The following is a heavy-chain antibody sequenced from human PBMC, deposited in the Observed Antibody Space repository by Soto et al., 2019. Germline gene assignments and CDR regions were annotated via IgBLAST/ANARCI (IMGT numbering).Heavy chain of an antibody. CDR1: GYTFTSYA. Sequence: GASVKVSCKASGYTFTSYAMRWVRQAPGQRLEWMGWINAGNGNTNYAQKLQGRVTMTTDTSTSTAYMELRSLRSDDTAVYYCATAGLSRIGAFDIWGQGTMVTVSS. V-gene: IGHV1-3*01. D-gene: IGHD3-22*01. J-gene: IGHJ3*02. CDR2: INAGNGNT. CDR3: ATAGLSRIGAFDI.